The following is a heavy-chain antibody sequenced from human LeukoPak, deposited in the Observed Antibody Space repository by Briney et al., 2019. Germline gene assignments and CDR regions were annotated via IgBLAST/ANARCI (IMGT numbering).Heavy chain of an antibody. Sequence: ASVTVSCKASGYTFTRYYMHWVRQAPGQGLEWMGWINPNSGGTNYAQKFQGRVTMTRDTSISTAYMELSRLRSDDTAVYYCARTARRSYYYDSSGYLFALGYWGQGTLVTVSS. CDR3: ARTARRSYYYDSSGYLFALGY. V-gene: IGHV1-2*02. CDR2: INPNSGGT. CDR1: GYTFTRYY. D-gene: IGHD3-22*01. J-gene: IGHJ4*02.